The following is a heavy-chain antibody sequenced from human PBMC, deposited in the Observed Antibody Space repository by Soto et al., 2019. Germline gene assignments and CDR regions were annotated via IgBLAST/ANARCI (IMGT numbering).Heavy chain of an antibody. CDR3: SSFEYSSSFFDY. D-gene: IGHD6-6*01. J-gene: IGHJ4*02. CDR2: IYYSGST. CDR1: GGSISSYY. Sequence: QVQLQESGPGLVKPSETLSLTCTVSGGSISSYYWSWIRQPPGKGLEWIGYIYYSGSTNYNPSLTSRVTISVDTSKNQFSLKLSSVTAADTAVYYCSSFEYSSSFFDYWGQGTLVTVSS. V-gene: IGHV4-59*01.